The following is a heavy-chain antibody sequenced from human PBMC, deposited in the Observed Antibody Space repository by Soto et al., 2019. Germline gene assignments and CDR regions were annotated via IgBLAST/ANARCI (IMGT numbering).Heavy chain of an antibody. CDR2: MFYSGAT. V-gene: IGHV4-39*01. D-gene: IGHD2-15*01. J-gene: IGHJ5*02. Sequence: NPSETLSLTCTFSGGSISDISYCGGWIRQPPGKGLQWIGCMFYSGATYYNPSLKNRVTLSVDTSNNEFSLKLVSVTAPDTAVYYCARHKSGSDWLDPWGQGTLVTVSS. CDR1: GGSISDISYC. CDR3: ARHKSGSDWLDP.